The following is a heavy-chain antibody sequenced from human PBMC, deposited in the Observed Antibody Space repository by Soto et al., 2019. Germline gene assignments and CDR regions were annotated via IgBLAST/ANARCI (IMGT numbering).Heavy chain of an antibody. Sequence: SETLSLTCTVSGGSISSGGYYWSWIRQHPGKGLEWIGYIYYSGSTYYNPSLKSRVTISVDTSKNQFSLKLSSVTAADTAVYYCARGGTMVRGVTNWFDPWGQGTLVTSPQ. D-gene: IGHD3-10*01. CDR2: IYYSGST. CDR3: ARGGTMVRGVTNWFDP. V-gene: IGHV4-31*03. CDR1: GGSISSGGYY. J-gene: IGHJ5*02.